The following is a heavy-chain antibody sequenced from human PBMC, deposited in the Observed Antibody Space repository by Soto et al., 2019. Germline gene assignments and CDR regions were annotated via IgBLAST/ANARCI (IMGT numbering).Heavy chain of an antibody. CDR1: GFTFDDYA. CDR2: ISWNSGSI. CDR3: AKDIGWSFGYFDL. J-gene: IGHJ2*01. D-gene: IGHD1-26*01. V-gene: IGHV3-9*01. Sequence: EVQLVESGGGLVQPGRSLRLSCAASGFTFDDYAMHWVRQAPGKGLEWVSGISWNSGSIGYADSVKGRFTISRDNAKNSLYLQMNSLRAEDTALYYCAKDIGWSFGYFDLWGRGTLVTVSS.